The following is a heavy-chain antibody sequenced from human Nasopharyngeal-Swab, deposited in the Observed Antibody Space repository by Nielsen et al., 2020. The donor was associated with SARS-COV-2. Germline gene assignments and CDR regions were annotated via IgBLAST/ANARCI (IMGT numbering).Heavy chain of an antibody. D-gene: IGHD6-19*01. CDR3: AREAMGIAVAGTSLGYMDV. CDR2: ISSSSSYT. Sequence: GGSLRLSCAASGFTFSDYYMSWIRQAPGTGLEWVSYISSSSSYTNYADSVKGRFTISRDNAKNSLYLQMNSLRAEDTAVYYCAREAMGIAVAGTSLGYMDVWGKGTTVTVSS. CDR1: GFTFSDYY. J-gene: IGHJ6*03. V-gene: IGHV3-11*06.